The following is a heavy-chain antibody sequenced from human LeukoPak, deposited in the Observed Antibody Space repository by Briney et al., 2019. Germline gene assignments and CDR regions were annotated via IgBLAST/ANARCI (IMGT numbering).Heavy chain of an antibody. V-gene: IGHV4-59*01. D-gene: IGHD3-16*02. CDR2: IYYSGST. J-gene: IGHJ4*02. Sequence: PSETLSLTCTVSGGSISSYYWSWIRQPPGKGLEWIGYIYYSGSTNYNPSLKSRVTISVDTSKNQLSLKLSSVTAADTAVYYCARLGDYDYVWGSYRYTFDYWGQGTLVTVSS. CDR3: ARLGDYDYVWGSYRYTFDY. CDR1: GGSISSYY.